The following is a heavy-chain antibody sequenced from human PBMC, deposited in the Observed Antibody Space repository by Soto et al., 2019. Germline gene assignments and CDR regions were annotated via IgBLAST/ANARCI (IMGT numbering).Heavy chain of an antibody. Sequence: GGSLRLSCAASGFTFSSYAMHWVRQAPGKGLEWVAVISYDGSNKYYADSVKGRFTISRDNSKNTLYLQMNSLRAEDTAVYYCARDQAGRFGELLPYYYGMDVWGQGTTVTVSS. J-gene: IGHJ6*02. CDR1: GFTFSSYA. CDR3: ARDQAGRFGELLPYYYGMDV. V-gene: IGHV3-30-3*01. CDR2: ISYDGSNK. D-gene: IGHD3-10*01.